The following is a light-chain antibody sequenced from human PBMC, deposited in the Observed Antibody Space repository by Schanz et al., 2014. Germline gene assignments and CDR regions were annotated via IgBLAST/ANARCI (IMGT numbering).Light chain of an antibody. CDR1: QSIANTY. Sequence: ENVLTQSPGTLSLSPGESATLSCRASQSIANTYLAWYQQKPGQPPSLLIYGASRRATGIPDRFSGSGSGTDFTLTISRLEPEDFAVYYCQQRSNWSGAFGPGTKVDIK. CDR3: QQRSNWSGA. V-gene: IGKV3D-20*02. J-gene: IGKJ3*01. CDR2: GAS.